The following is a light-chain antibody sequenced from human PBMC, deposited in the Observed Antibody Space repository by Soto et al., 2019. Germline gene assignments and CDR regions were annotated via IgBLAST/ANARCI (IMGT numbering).Light chain of an antibody. Sequence: DIQMTQSPSSRSASVGDRVTITCRASHTCSSFLNWYQQKRGKPPTLLIYGAFNLRSGVPSRFAGSACGAEFRLTISSLQPGDFATYYCQQTYSPPFTFGQGTSLELK. J-gene: IGKJ2*01. V-gene: IGKV1-39*01. CDR3: QQTYSPPFT. CDR2: GAF. CDR1: HTCSSF.